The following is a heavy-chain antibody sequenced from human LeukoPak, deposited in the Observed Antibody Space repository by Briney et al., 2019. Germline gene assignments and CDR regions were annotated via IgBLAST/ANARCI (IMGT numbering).Heavy chain of an antibody. CDR1: DGPFSGYF. Sequence: SETLSLTCAVYDGPFSGYFWSWIRQPPGKGLEWIGEINHSGSTNYNPSLESRVTISVDTSKNQFSLSLSSVTAADTAIYYCARGRQRGNSYGAVDYWGQGTLVTVSS. CDR2: INHSGST. D-gene: IGHD5-18*01. V-gene: IGHV4-34*01. CDR3: ARGRQRGNSYGAVDY. J-gene: IGHJ4*02.